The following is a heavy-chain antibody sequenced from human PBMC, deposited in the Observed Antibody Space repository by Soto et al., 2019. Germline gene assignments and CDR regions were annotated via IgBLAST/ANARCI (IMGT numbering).Heavy chain of an antibody. CDR3: ASRYCSRGSCFSGCFDP. Sequence: GGSLRLSCSGSGISVTNNYMNWVRQAPGKGLEWVSVIYGGDRTKYAESVKGRLTISRDKSNNTLFLQMNSLRAEDTAIYYCASRYCSRGSCFSGCFDPWGQGTQVTVSS. CDR1: GISVTNNY. CDR2: IYGGDRT. D-gene: IGHD2-15*01. J-gene: IGHJ5*02. V-gene: IGHV3-66*01.